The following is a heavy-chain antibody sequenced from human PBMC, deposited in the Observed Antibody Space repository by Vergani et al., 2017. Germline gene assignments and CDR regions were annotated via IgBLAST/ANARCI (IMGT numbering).Heavy chain of an antibody. Sequence: EVQLVESGGGIVKPGGSLRLSCVASGFSFRNAWMNWVRRTPGKGLEWVGRIKSTFDRGTTDYAAAVKGRFTISRDDSKNPLCLQMNGLKTEDIGVYYCTTDPRYCGDGSCYWLRDHHYYGMDVWGQGTTVTVSS. D-gene: IGHD2-21*01. CDR2: IKSTFDRGTT. J-gene: IGHJ6*02. V-gene: IGHV3-15*07. CDR1: GFSFRNAW. CDR3: TTDPRYCGDGSCYWLRDHHYYGMDV.